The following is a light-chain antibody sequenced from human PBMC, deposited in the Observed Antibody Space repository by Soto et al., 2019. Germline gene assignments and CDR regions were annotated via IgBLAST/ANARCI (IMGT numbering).Light chain of an antibody. Sequence: GDRVTITCRASQSISSWLAWYQQKPGKAPKLLIYDASSLESGVPSRFSGSGSGTAFTLTIDSLQPDDFATYYCQQYDTYAWTFGQGTKVDI. J-gene: IGKJ1*01. CDR1: QSISSW. CDR2: DAS. V-gene: IGKV1-5*01. CDR3: QQYDTYAWT.